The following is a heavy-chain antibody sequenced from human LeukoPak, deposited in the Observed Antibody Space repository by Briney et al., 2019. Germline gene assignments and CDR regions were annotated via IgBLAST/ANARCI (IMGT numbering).Heavy chain of an antibody. V-gene: IGHV1-2*02. CDR1: GYTFTGYY. CDR2: INPNSGGT. Sequence: GASVKVSCKASGYTFTGYYMHWVRQAPGQGLEWMGWINPNSGGTNYAQKFQGRVTMTRDTSISTAYMELSRLGSDDTAVYYCARLEYDILTGYSSYFDYWGQGTLVTVSS. D-gene: IGHD3-9*01. CDR3: ARLEYDILTGYSSYFDY. J-gene: IGHJ4*02.